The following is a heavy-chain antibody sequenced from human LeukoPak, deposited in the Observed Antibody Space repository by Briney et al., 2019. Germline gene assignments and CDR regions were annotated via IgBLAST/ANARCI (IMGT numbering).Heavy chain of an antibody. CDR3: ARRLTQYDCFDP. J-gene: IGHJ5*02. Sequence: SQTLSLTCAISGDSVSSNSVTWNWIRQSPSRGLEWLGRTYYRSTWYNDYAVSVRGRITVNPDTYKNQFSLHLNSVTPEDTAVYYCARRLTQYDCFDPWGQGILVTVSS. CDR2: TYYRSTWYN. D-gene: IGHD2-2*01. CDR1: GDSVSSNSVT. V-gene: IGHV6-1*01.